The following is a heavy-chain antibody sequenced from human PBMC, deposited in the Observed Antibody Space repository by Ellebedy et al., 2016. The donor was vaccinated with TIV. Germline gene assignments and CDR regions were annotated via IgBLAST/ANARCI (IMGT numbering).Heavy chain of an antibody. CDR1: GFIFSTYS. CDR3: AREGSVSVWGSYRPMDV. V-gene: IGHV3-64*01. D-gene: IGHD3-16*02. Sequence: PGGSLRLSCAASGFIFSTYSMDRVRQAPGEGLEYVAAISSNGDSTHYASSVKDRFTISRDNSKNTLYLQMGSLSVEDTAVYYCAREGSVSVWGSYRPMDVWGKGTTVTVSS. J-gene: IGHJ6*03. CDR2: ISSNGDST.